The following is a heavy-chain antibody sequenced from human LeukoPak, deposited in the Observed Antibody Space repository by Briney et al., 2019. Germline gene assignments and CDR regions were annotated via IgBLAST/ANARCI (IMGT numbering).Heavy chain of an antibody. CDR1: DYTFTRYG. CDR3: ARDNSVRDEAWWFNP. D-gene: IGHD5-24*01. V-gene: IGHV1-18*01. CDR2: ISGSNGNT. Sequence: ASVRVSCKASDYTFTRYGISWVRQAPGQGLEWMGWISGSNGNTNYAQKTQDRVTFTTDKSTSTDYLELSSLRSEDTAVYYCARDNSVRDEAWWFNPWGQGTLVTVSS. J-gene: IGHJ5*02.